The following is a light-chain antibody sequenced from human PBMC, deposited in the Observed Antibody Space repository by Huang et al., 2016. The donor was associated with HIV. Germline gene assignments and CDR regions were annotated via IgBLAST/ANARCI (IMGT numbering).Light chain of an antibody. Sequence: DIQMTQFPTSLSASVGDRLSISCRASQTISKYLNWYQQKPGTAPKLLIAAASSLQNGGPSRCSGSGSGTHFTLAISDLQPEDSATYYCQQSYSTPRTFGQGTKLEI. CDR1: QTISKY. J-gene: IGKJ2*01. CDR3: QQSYSTPRT. CDR2: AAS. V-gene: IGKV1-39*01.